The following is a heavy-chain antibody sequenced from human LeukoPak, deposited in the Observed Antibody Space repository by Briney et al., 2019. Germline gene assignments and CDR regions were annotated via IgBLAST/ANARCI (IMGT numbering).Heavy chain of an antibody. CDR1: GFSFSSYA. V-gene: IGHV3-23*01. CDR3: AKAHVTSCRGAFCYTFDY. CDR2: ISSSSGCR. J-gene: IGHJ4*02. Sequence: GGSLRLSCATSGFSFSSYAMIWVRQAPGKGLEWVSAISSSSGCRYYAASVRGRFTISRDTSRSTLYLQMNSLRAEDAAVYYCAKAHVTSCRGAFCYTFDYWGQGTLVTVSS. D-gene: IGHD2-15*01.